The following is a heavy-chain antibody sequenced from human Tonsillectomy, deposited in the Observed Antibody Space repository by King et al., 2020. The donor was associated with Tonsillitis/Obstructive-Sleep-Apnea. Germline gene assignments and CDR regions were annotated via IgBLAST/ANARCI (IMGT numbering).Heavy chain of an antibody. Sequence: VQLVESGGGVVQPGRSLRLSSAASGFTFSSYGMHWVRQAPGKGLEWVAVIWYDGSNEYYAESVKGRFTISRDNSKNTLYMQMNSLRAEDTAVYYCAREWSGGSWYFDYWGQGILVTVSS. CDR3: AREWSGGSWYFDY. J-gene: IGHJ4*02. CDR2: IWYDGSNE. CDR1: GFTFSSYG. D-gene: IGHD1-26*01. V-gene: IGHV3-33*01.